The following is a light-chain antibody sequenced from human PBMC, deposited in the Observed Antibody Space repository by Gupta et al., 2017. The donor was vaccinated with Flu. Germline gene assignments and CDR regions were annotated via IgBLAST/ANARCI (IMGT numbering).Light chain of an antibody. V-gene: IGKV1-39*01. CDR1: QSISSY. J-gene: IGKJ1*01. CDR3: QQNDSNPPWT. CDR2: AAA. Sequence: DIQMTQSPSSLSASVGDRVTITCRASQSISSYLNWYQQKPGKAPKLLIYAAASLQSGVSSRFSGSGYGTDFTITISSRQQEDFAPYYCQQNDSNPPWTFGQGTKVEIK.